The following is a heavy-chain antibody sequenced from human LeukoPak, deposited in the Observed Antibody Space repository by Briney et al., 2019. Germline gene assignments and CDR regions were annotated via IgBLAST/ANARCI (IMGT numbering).Heavy chain of an antibody. CDR1: GFTVSSNE. CDR3: ARVGHYDSSGYWGY. Sequence: PGGSLRLSCAASGFTVSSNEMSWVRQAPGQGLEWVSSISGGSTYYADSRKGRFTISRDNSKNTLHLQMNSLRAEDTALYYCARVGHYDSSGYWGYWGQGTLVTVSS. V-gene: IGHV3-38-3*01. D-gene: IGHD3-22*01. J-gene: IGHJ4*02. CDR2: ISGGST.